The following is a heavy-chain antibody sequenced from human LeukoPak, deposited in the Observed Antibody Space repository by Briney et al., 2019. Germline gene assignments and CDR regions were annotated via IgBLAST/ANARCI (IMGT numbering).Heavy chain of an antibody. D-gene: IGHD3-22*01. Sequence: KTGGSLRLPCAASGFTFSTYTMSWVRQAPGKGLDWVSSITSSSSFTYYADSVKGRFTISRDNAKNSLYLQMNSLTVEDTAVYYCARSVGSYYGDLWGQGTLVTVSS. J-gene: IGHJ5*02. CDR1: GFTFSTYT. CDR2: ITSSSSFT. CDR3: ARSVGSYYGDL. V-gene: IGHV3-21*01.